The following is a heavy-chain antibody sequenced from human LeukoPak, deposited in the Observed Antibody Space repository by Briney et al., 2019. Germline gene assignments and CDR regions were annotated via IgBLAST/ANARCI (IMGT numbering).Heavy chain of an antibody. J-gene: IGHJ6*03. V-gene: IGHV4-61*02. CDR1: GGSISSGSYY. D-gene: IGHD3-3*01. CDR3: ARNQGTYDFWCGYYRDV. CDR2: IYTSGSS. Sequence: PSETLCLTCTVSGGSISSGSYYWSCIRQPAGKGLEWVGRIYTSGSSNYNPSLKSRVSISVDTSKNQFSLKLSSVTAADTAVYYCARNQGTYDFWCGYYRDVLGERATV.